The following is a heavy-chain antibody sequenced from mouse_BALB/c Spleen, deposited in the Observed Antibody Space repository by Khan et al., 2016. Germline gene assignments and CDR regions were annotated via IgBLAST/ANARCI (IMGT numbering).Heavy chain of an antibody. D-gene: IGHD4-1*01. V-gene: IGHV1-7*01. CDR1: GYTFTSYW. J-gene: IGHJ1*01. Sequence: QVQLQQSGAELAKPGASVKMSCKAAGYTFTSYWMHWVKQRPGQGLEWIGYINPSTGYTEYNQKFKDKATLTADKSSSTAYMQLSSLTSEDSAVYYCATGRYFDVWGAGTTVTVSS. CDR3: ATGRYFDV. CDR2: INPSTGYT.